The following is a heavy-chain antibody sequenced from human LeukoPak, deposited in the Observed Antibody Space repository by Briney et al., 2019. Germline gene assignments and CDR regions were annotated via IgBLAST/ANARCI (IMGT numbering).Heavy chain of an antibody. CDR3: ASSFYSSGWYVVDY. D-gene: IGHD6-19*01. CDR1: GGSISSYY. CDR2: IYCSGST. V-gene: IGHV4-59*01. J-gene: IGHJ4*02. Sequence: SETLSLTCTVSGGSISSYYWSWIRQPPGKGLEWIGYIYCSGSTNYNPSLKSRVTISVDTSKNQFSLKLSSVTAADTAVYYCASSFYSSGWYVVDYWGQGTLVTVSS.